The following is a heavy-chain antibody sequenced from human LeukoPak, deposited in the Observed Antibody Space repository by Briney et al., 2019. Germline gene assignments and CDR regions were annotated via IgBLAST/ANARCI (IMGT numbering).Heavy chain of an antibody. D-gene: IGHD3-22*01. CDR3: ARLHYDSSGYYYFDY. V-gene: IGHV4-59*01. J-gene: IGHJ4*02. Sequence: SLGTPSLTCTVSGGSISTYYCSWIREPPGKGLEWGGYIYYSGSTNYNPSLKSRVTISVDTSKNQFSLKLSSVTAADTAVYYCARLHYDSSGYYYFDYWGQGTLVTVSS. CDR1: GGSISTYY. CDR2: IYYSGST.